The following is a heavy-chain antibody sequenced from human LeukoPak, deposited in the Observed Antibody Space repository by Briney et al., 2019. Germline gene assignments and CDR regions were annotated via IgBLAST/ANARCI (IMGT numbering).Heavy chain of an antibody. CDR1: GGTFSSYT. CDR3: AIDCSSTSCYQGNVY. Sequence: PVKVSCKASGGTFSSYTISWVRQAPGQGLEWMGRIIPILGIANYAQKFQGRVTITADKSTSTAYMELSSLRSEDTAVYYCAIDCSSTSCYQGNVYWGQGTLVTVSS. D-gene: IGHD2-2*01. J-gene: IGHJ4*02. V-gene: IGHV1-69*02. CDR2: IIPILGIA.